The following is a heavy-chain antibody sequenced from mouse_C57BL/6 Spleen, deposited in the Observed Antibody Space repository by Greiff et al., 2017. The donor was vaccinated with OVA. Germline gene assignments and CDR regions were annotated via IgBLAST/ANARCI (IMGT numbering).Heavy chain of an antibody. CDR2: INPNNGGT. J-gene: IGHJ2*01. V-gene: IGHV1-18*01. CDR3: AADEFDY. Sequence: VQLQQSGPELVKPGASVKIPCKASGYTFTDYNMDWVKQSHGKSLEWIGDINPNNGGTIYNQKFKGKATLTADKSSSTAYMQLSSLTSEDSAVYFCAADEFDYWGQGTTLTVSS. CDR1: GYTFTDYN.